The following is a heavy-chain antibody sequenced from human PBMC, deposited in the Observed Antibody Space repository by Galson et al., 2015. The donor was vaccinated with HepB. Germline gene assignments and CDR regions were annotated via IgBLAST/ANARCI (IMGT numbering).Heavy chain of an antibody. D-gene: IGHD3-3*01. CDR2: IKSKTDGGTT. J-gene: IGHJ6*02. Sequence: SLRLSCAASGFTFSNAWMSWVRQAPGKGLEWVGRIKSKTDGGTTDYAAPVKGRFTISRDDSKNTLYLQMNSLKTEDTAVYYCTSRVDFWSGQGFWDYYGMDVWGQGTTVTVSS. CDR1: GFTFSNAW. V-gene: IGHV3-15*01. CDR3: TSRVDFWSGQGFWDYYGMDV.